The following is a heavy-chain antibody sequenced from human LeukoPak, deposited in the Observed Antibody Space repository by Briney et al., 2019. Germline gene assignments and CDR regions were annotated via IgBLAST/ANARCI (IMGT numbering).Heavy chain of an antibody. CDR1: GGTFSSYA. V-gene: IGHV1-69*05. Sequence: SVKVSCKASGGTFSSYAISWVRQAPGQGLEWMGGIIPIFGTANYAQKFQGRVTITTDESMSTAYMELSSLRSEDTAVYYCARGGPINYDFWSGQNWFDPWGQGTLVTVSS. CDR3: ARGGPINYDFWSGQNWFDP. CDR2: IIPIFGTA. J-gene: IGHJ5*02. D-gene: IGHD3-3*01.